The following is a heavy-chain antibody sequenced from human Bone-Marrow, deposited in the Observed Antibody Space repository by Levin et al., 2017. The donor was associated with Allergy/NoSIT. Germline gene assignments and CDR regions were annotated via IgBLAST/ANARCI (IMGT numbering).Heavy chain of an antibody. CDR2: IYHNGNT. Sequence: SETLSLTCNVSGSSFSSGFHWGWIRQPPGKGLEWIGSIYHNGNTNYNPSLKSRVTVSLDPSKNQFSLRLSSVTAADTALYYCAMVVGVMIPAAIDYWGQGTLVTVSS. CDR3: AMVVGVMIPAAIDY. J-gene: IGHJ4*02. D-gene: IGHD2-21*01. V-gene: IGHV4-38-2*02. CDR1: GSSFSSGFH.